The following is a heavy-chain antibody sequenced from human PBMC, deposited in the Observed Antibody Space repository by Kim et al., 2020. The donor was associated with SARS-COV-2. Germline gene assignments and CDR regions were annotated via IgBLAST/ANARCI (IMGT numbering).Heavy chain of an antibody. D-gene: IGHD2-15*01. Sequence: GGSLRLSCAASGFTFSTYWMYWVRQAPGKGLVWVSRINSDGSSATYADSVKGRFTISSAKAKNKLYLQMHGMRVEDTAMYDCARTDISDGMYVGGQETTV. V-gene: IGHV3-74*03. CDR3: ARTDISDGMYV. CDR1: GFTFSTYW. CDR2: INSDGSSA. J-gene: IGHJ6*02.